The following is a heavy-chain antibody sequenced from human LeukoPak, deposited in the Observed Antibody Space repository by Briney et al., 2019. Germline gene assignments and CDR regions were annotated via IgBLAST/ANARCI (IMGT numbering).Heavy chain of an antibody. Sequence: GGSLRLSCTASGFTFGDYAMSWVRQAPGKGLEWVGFIRSKAYSGTTEYAASVKGRFTISRDDSKSIAYLQMNSLKTEDTAVYYCARRAGGYSHPYDYWGQGVLVTVSS. D-gene: IGHD4-23*01. V-gene: IGHV3-49*04. CDR1: GFTFGDYA. J-gene: IGHJ4*02. CDR3: ARRAGGYSHPYDY. CDR2: IRSKAYSGTT.